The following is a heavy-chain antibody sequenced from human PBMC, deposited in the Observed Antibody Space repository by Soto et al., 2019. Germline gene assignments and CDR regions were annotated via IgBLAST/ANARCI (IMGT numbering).Heavy chain of an antibody. Sequence: QVQLVQSGAEVKKPGSSVKVSCKASGGTFSSYAISWVRQAPGQGLEWMGGIIPIFGTANYAQKFQGRVTITEDKSTSTAYMELSSLRSEDTAVYYCARALGGDSGSYYNAYFDYWGQGTLVTVSS. CDR1: GGTFSSYA. J-gene: IGHJ4*02. V-gene: IGHV1-69*06. CDR3: ARALGGDSGSYYNAYFDY. CDR2: IIPIFGTA. D-gene: IGHD3-10*01.